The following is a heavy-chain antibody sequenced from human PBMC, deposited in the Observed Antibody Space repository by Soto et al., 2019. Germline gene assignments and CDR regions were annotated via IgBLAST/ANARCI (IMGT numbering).Heavy chain of an antibody. J-gene: IGHJ4*02. CDR3: AKARCSTTNSYVPEY. V-gene: IGHV3-23*01. Sequence: GGSLRLSCAASGFTFSSYTMSWVRQAPGKGLEWVSAISGSGGSPSYADSVQGRFTISRDNPKNTLYLQMNSLRAEDTAIYYCAKARCSTTNSYVPEYWGQGTLVTVSS. CDR1: GFTFSSYT. D-gene: IGHD2-2*01. CDR2: ISGSGGSP.